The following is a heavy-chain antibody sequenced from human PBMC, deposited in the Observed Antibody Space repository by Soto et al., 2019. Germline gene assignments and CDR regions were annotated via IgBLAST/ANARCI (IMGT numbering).Heavy chain of an antibody. V-gene: IGHV1-46*01. Sequence: ASVKVSCKASRYTFTNFYIHWLRQAPGQGLEWMGIINPSGGSTTYPQKFQGRVTMTRDTSTSTVHMELITLRSEDTAVYYCARSQGDRPLDVWGPGTTVTVSS. D-gene: IGHD3-10*01. CDR1: RYTFTNFY. CDR2: INPSGGST. CDR3: ARSQGDRPLDV. J-gene: IGHJ6*02.